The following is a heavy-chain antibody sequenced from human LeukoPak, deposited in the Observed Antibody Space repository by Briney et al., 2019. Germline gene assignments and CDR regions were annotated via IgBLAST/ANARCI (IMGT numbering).Heavy chain of an antibody. V-gene: IGHV3-30-3*01. CDR1: GFTFSSYA. CDR3: ARGYCSSTSCPSDFDY. CDR2: ISYDGSNK. Sequence: PGRSLRLSCAASGFTFSSYAMHWVRQAPGKGLEWVAVISYDGSNKYYADSVKGRFTISRDNSKNTLYLQMNSLRAEDTAVYYCARGYCSSTSCPSDFDYWGQGTLVTVSS. D-gene: IGHD2-2*01. J-gene: IGHJ4*02.